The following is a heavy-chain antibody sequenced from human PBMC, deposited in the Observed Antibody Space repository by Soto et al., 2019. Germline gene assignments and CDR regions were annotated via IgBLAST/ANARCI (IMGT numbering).Heavy chain of an antibody. CDR3: ARDFTGSYLGLDY. CDR1: GYRFTMYA. D-gene: IGHD1-26*01. CDR2: INAGNGNT. J-gene: IGHJ4*02. Sequence: ASVKVSCKASGYRFTMYAMHWVRQAPGQRLEWMGWINAGNGNTKYSQKFQGRVTITRDTSASTAYMELSSLRSEDTAVYYCARDFTGSYLGLDYWGQGTLVTVSS. V-gene: IGHV1-3*01.